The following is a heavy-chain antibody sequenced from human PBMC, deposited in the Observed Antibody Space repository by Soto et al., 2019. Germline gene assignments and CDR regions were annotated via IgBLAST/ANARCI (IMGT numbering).Heavy chain of an antibody. V-gene: IGHV3-7*03. CDR1: GFTFSSYW. CDR3: AKEGGSSTSRDFDY. J-gene: IGHJ4*02. D-gene: IGHD2-2*01. CDR2: IKQDGSEK. Sequence: GGSLRLSCAASGFTFSSYWMSWVRQAPGKGLEWVANIKQDGSEKYYVDSVKGRFTISRDNSKNTLYLQMNSLRAEDTAVYYCAKEGGSSTSRDFDYWGQGTLVTV.